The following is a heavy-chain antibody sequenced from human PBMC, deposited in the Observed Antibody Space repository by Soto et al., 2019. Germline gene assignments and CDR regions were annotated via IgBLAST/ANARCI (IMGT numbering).Heavy chain of an antibody. J-gene: IGHJ4*02. V-gene: IGHV4-31*02. Sequence: WTWIRQHPGKGLEWIGYIHSSGSTYYNPSLKSRVTISLDTSENQFSLNLSSMTAADTAVYYCAREDRNYYDRSGYFNWGQGTLVTVSS. CDR2: IHSSGST. D-gene: IGHD3-22*01. CDR3: AREDRNYYDRSGYFN.